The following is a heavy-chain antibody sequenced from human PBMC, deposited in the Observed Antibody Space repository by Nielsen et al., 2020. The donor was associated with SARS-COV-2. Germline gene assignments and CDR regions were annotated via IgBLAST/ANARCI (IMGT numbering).Heavy chain of an antibody. Sequence: GGSLRLSCAASGFTFSSYGMHWVRQAPGKGLEWVAVIWYDGSNKYYADSVKGRFTISRDNSKNTLYLQMNSLRAEDTAVYYCARLSNFWSGYNDYWGQGTLVIVSS. CDR1: GFTFSSYG. V-gene: IGHV3-33*01. J-gene: IGHJ4*02. D-gene: IGHD3-3*01. CDR2: IWYDGSNK. CDR3: ARLSNFWSGYNDY.